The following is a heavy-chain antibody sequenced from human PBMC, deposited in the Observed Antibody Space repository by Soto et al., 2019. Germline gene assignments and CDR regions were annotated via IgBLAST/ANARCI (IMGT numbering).Heavy chain of an antibody. D-gene: IGHD5-18*01. CDR3: ASPNTAMASYYYYGMDV. CDR1: GYSFTSYW. CDR2: IDPSDSYT. Sequence: GESLKISCKGSGYSFTSYWISWVRQMPGKALEWMGRIDPSDSYTNYSPSFQGHVTISADKSISTAYLQWSSLKASDTAMYYCASPNTAMASYYYYGMDVWGQGTTVTVSS. J-gene: IGHJ6*02. V-gene: IGHV5-10-1*01.